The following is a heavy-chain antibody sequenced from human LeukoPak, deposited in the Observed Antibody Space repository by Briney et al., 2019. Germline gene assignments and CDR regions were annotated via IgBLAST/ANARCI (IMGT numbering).Heavy chain of an antibody. CDR2: LSHSGSS. D-gene: IGHD2-2*01. J-gene: IGHJ3*02. V-gene: IGHV4-59*02. Sequence: PSETLSLTCTVSGGSVSSYYWSWIRRPPGMGLEWIAYLSHSGSSDSNPSLTSRVTTLVDTSKNQFSLKLTSVTAADTAVYYCARARYANAWYAFDIWGHGTMVTVSS. CDR3: ARARYANAWYAFDI. CDR1: GGSVSSYY.